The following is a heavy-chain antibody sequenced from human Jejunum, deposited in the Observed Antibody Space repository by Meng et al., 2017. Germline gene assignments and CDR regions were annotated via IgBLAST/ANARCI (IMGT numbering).Heavy chain of an antibody. D-gene: IGHD1-26*01. Sequence: GESLKISCAASGFTFSDYPMHWVRQAPGKGLEWVTFISYDGSNEYYADSVKGRFTISRDNSKNTLYLQMDSLRAEDTAVYYCSRVEWELLGLFELWGQGTLVTVSS. CDR3: SRVEWELLGLFEL. V-gene: IGHV3-30*04. J-gene: IGHJ4*02. CDR1: GFTFSDYP. CDR2: ISYDGSNE.